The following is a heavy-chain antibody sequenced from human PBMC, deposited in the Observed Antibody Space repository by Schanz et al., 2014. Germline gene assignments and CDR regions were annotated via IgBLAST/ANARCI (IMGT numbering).Heavy chain of an antibody. CDR2: LSGSGGST. CDR1: GFTFSKYW. V-gene: IGHV3-23*04. D-gene: IGHD6-19*01. CDR3: AIIGVMVAVAGTRADY. Sequence: EVQLVESGGGLVQPGGSLRLSCGGSGFTFSKYWMSWVRQAPGKGLEWVSALSGSGGSTYYADSVKGRFTISRDNSKNAVYLQMIRLRAEDTALYSCAIIGVMVAVAGTRADYWGQGTLVTVSS. J-gene: IGHJ4*02.